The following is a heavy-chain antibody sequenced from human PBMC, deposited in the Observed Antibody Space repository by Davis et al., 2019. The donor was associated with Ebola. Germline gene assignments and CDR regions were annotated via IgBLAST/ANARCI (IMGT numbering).Heavy chain of an antibody. J-gene: IGHJ6*02. Sequence: GESLKISCAASGFTFSDYYMSWIRQAPGKGLEWVSYISSSGSTIYYADSVKGRFTISRDNAENSLYLQMNSLRAEDTAVYYCARRDYYGSGSYYKGGMDVWGQGTTVTVSS. CDR1: GFTFSDYY. V-gene: IGHV3-11*04. CDR2: ISSSGSTI. CDR3: ARRDYYGSGSYYKGGMDV. D-gene: IGHD3-10*01.